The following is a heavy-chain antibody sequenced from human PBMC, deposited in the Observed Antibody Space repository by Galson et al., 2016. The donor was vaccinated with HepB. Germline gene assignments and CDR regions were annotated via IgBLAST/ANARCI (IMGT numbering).Heavy chain of an antibody. CDR2: IYHSGST. J-gene: IGHJ3*02. CDR3: ARGGSYCTSTSCYGVPFDS. V-gene: IGHV4-30-2*06. CDR1: GGSITSDNYS. Sequence: TLSLTCNVSGGSITSDNYSWSWIRQSPGKGLEWIGYIYHSGSTYFNPSFKSRVTISVGRSKSEFSLKLTSVTAADTAVYYCARGGSYCTSTSCYGVPFDSWGQGTMVTVSS. D-gene: IGHD2-2*01.